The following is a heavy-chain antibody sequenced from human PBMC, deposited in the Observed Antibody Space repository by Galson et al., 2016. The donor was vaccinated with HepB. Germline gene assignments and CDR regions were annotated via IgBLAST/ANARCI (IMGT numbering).Heavy chain of an antibody. CDR2: INPNTGDT. J-gene: IGHJ4*02. Sequence: SVKVSCKASGYSFTGYYIHWVRQAPGQGLERMGWINPNTGDTNYAQKFQGRVTMTRDTSTSTALVELSRLRSDDTAVYYCARVTENYYDASWGQGTLITVSS. V-gene: IGHV1-2*02. CDR1: GYSFTGYY. CDR3: ARVTENYYDAS. D-gene: IGHD3-22*01.